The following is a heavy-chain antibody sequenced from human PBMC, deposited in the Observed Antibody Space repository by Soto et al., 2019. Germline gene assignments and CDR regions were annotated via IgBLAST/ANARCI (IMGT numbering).Heavy chain of an antibody. CDR1: GFTFSDYY. Sequence: PGGSLRLSCTTSGFTFSDYYMTWVRPAPGKGLEWISYMSGSGDAIYYADSVMCRFTITRDNAKNLLFVETKRLRVEDTARYYCVSGNIYHGMDVWGQGTTVTVSS. CDR3: VSGNIYHGMDV. CDR2: MSGSGDAI. J-gene: IGHJ6*02. V-gene: IGHV3-11*01.